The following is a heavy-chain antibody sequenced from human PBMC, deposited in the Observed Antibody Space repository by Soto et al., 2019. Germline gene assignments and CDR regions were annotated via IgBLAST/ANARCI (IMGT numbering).Heavy chain of an antibody. D-gene: IGHD3-10*01. CDR3: ARGVYGSGNYYTGPSAFDI. CDR1: GGTLSDHG. CDR2: TIPVFNTA. V-gene: IGHV1-69*06. J-gene: IGHJ3*02. Sequence: QVQLEQSGAEVKKPGSSVKVSCKASGGTLSDHGVAWLRQAPGQGLEWMGGTIPVFNTAKYAHKIQGRVTVTADKFTNIAYMELSSLRSEDTAFYFCARGVYGSGNYYTGPSAFDIWGQGTMVIVSS.